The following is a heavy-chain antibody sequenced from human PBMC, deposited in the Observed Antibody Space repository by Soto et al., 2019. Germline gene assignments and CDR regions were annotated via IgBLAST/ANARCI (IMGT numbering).Heavy chain of an antibody. Sequence: GGSLRLSCAASGLTVSSNYMSWVRQAPGKGLEWVSVIYGGGSTFYADSVKGRFTISRDNSKNTLFLQMNSVRAEDSAVYYCARDCSGGGCSSYYYFAMDVWGQGTTVTVSS. J-gene: IGHJ6*02. CDR3: ARDCSGGGCSSYYYFAMDV. V-gene: IGHV3-53*01. CDR2: IYGGGST. D-gene: IGHD2-15*01. CDR1: GLTVSSNY.